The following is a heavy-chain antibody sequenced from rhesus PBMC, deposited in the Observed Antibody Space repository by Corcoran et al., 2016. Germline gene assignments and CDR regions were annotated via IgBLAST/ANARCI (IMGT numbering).Heavy chain of an antibody. Sequence: QVQLQESGPGLVKPSETLSLTCAVSGGSISGYYWSWIRQPPGKGLEWIGRIYGSGGITDYNPSLKSRVTISTDTSKNQFSLKLSSVTAADTAVYYCARLDTVATTTGYFDYWGQGVLVTVSS. CDR1: GGSISGYY. CDR3: ARLDTVATTTGYFDY. D-gene: IGHD4-29*01. V-gene: IGHV4-160*01. J-gene: IGHJ4*01. CDR2: IYGSGGIT.